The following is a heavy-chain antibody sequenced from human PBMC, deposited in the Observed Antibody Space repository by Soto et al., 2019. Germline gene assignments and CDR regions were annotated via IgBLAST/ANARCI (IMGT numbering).Heavy chain of an antibody. Sequence: SETLSLTCTVSGFSISSYYWRWIRQPPGKGLEWIWYIYYSGSTNYNPSLKSRVTISVHTSKNQFSLKLSSVTAADTAVYYCARGRDYDSSGYYSPYHWFDPWGQGTLVTLS. CDR2: IYYSGST. D-gene: IGHD3-22*01. J-gene: IGHJ5*02. CDR1: GFSISSYY. V-gene: IGHV4-59*01. CDR3: ARGRDYDSSGYYSPYHWFDP.